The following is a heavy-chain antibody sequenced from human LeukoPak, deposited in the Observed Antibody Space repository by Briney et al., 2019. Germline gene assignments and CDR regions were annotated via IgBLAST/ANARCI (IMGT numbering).Heavy chain of an antibody. CDR1: GGSFSGYY. D-gene: IGHD5-18*01. J-gene: IGHJ3*02. CDR3: ARGERYSYVLDASDI. Sequence: SETLSLTCAVYGGSFSGYYWSWIRQHPGKGLEWIGYIYYSGSTYYNPSLKSRVTISVDTSKNQFSLKLSSVTAADTAVYYCARGERYSYVLDASDIWGQGTMVTVSS. V-gene: IGHV4-31*11. CDR2: IYYSGST.